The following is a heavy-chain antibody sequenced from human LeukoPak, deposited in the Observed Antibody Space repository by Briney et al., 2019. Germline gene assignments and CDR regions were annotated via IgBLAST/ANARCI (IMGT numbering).Heavy chain of an antibody. CDR1: GGTFSSYA. CDR3: ARARRDEWDRRLEYDY. D-gene: IGHD3-16*01. J-gene: IGHJ4*02. CDR2: VIPIFGTA. Sequence: SVKVSCKASGGTFSSYAISWVRQAPGQGLEWMGGVIPIFGTANYAQKFQGRVTITADESTSTAYMELSSLRSEDTAVYYCARARRDEWDRRLEYDYWGQGTLVTVSS. V-gene: IGHV1-69*13.